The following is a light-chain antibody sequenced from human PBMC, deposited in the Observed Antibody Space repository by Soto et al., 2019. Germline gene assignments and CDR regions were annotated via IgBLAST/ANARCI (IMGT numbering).Light chain of an antibody. CDR3: KQYGSYSRT. J-gene: IGKJ1*01. CDR2: LAS. Sequence: DIQMTQSPSTLSAFVGDRVTITCRASQSISTSLAWYQQKPGKAPKLLIYLASILESGVPARFSGSASAKDFTPSISSLQPDDFATSYCKQYGSYSRTFGQGTRVEIX. V-gene: IGKV1-5*03. CDR1: QSISTS.